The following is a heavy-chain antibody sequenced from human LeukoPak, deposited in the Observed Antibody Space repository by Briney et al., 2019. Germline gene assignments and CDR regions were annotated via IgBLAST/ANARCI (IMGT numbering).Heavy chain of an antibody. J-gene: IGHJ4*02. Sequence: PGGSLRLSCATSGFTFSVYAMSWVRQAPGKGLEWVSTISDSGGSTYYTDSVKGGFTISRGNSKNTLYLLMNELSADDKAVYYCAKSHSLEYRGYFDYWGQGNLVTVSS. CDR2: ISDSGGST. CDR1: GFTFSVYA. CDR3: AKSHSLEYRGYFDY. V-gene: IGHV3-23*01. D-gene: IGHD5-18*01.